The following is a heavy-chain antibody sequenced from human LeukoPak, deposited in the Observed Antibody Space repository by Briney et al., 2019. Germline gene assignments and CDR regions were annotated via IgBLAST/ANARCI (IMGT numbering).Heavy chain of an antibody. CDR3: ARVSGYYAVRY. Sequence: SETLSLTCTVSGGSISSGSYYWSWIRQPAGKGLEWIGRIYTSGSTNYNPSLKSRVTISVDTSKNQFSLKLSSVTAADTAVYYCARVSGYYAVRYWGQGTLVTVSS. J-gene: IGHJ4*02. CDR1: GGSISSGSYY. CDR2: IYTSGST. D-gene: IGHD3-22*01. V-gene: IGHV4-61*02.